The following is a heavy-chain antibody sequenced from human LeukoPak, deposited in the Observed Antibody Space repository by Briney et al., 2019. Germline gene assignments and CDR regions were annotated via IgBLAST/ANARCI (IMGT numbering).Heavy chain of an antibody. J-gene: IGHJ4*02. Sequence: SETLSLTCTVSGGSISSSSYYWGWIRQPPGKGLEWIGEINHSGSTNYNPSLKSRVTISVDTSKNQFSLKLSSVTAADTAVYYCARHLQWLARRGWSFDYWGQGTLVTVSS. CDR2: INHSGST. D-gene: IGHD6-19*01. CDR1: GGSISSSSYY. CDR3: ARHLQWLARRGWSFDY. V-gene: IGHV4-39*01.